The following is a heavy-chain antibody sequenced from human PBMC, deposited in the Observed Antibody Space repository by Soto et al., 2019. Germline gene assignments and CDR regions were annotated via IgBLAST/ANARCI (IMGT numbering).Heavy chain of an antibody. J-gene: IGHJ4*02. CDR2: IYYSGST. CDR1: GCSISSYY. CDR3: ARLPSRYSSGWYYFDY. D-gene: IGHD6-19*01. Sequence: SETLSLTCPVSGCSISSYYWSWIRQPPGKGLEWIGYIYYSGSTNYNPSLKSRVTISVDTSKNQFSLKLSSVTAADTAVYYCARLPSRYSSGWYYFDYWGQETLVTVSS. V-gene: IGHV4-59*08.